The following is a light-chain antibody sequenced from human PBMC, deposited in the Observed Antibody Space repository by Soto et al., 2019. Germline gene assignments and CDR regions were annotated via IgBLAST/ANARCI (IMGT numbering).Light chain of an antibody. Sequence: NFMLTQPHSVSESPGKTVTISCTRSSGSIANNYMQWYQQRPGSAPTTVIFENNQRPSGVPDRFSGSTDGSSNSASLTISGLQTEDEADYYCQSYDSSLSGSVFGGGTKLTVL. CDR3: QSYDSSLSGSV. CDR1: SGSIANNY. V-gene: IGLV6-57*04. CDR2: ENN. J-gene: IGLJ2*01.